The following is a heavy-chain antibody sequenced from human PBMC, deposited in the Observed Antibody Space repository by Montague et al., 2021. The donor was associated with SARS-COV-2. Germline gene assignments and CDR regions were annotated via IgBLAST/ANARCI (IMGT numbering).Heavy chain of an antibody. D-gene: IGHD3-22*01. CDR2: MYSSGST. V-gene: IGHV4-61*01. CDR3: ARGVLAINMIVVLITQGNYYFDY. CDR1: GGSVNSGTYY. Sequence: SETLSLTCTVSGGSVNSGTYYWGWIRQPPGKGLVWIAYMYSSGSTNYSPSLKSRVTMSVDTSRNQFSLKLSSVTAADTAVYYCARGVLAINMIVVLITQGNYYFDYWGHGTLVTVSS. J-gene: IGHJ4*01.